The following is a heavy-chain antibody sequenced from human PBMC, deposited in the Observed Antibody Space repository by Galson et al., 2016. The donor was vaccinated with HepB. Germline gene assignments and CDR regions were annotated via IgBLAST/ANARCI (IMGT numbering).Heavy chain of an antibody. J-gene: IGHJ6*02. V-gene: IGHV3-23*01. CDR2: IDSSGHST. Sequence: SLRLSCAASEFTFSSYAVSWVRQAPGKGLEWVSAIDSSGHSTYYTDSVTGRFTISRDNSKNTLYLQMNSLRYEDTAVYYCAKAATPVFYYHGMDVWGQGTTVTVSS. CDR3: AKAATPVFYYHGMDV. CDR1: EFTFSSYA.